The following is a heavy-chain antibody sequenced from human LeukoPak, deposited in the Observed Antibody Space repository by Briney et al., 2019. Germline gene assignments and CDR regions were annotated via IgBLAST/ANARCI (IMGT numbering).Heavy chain of an antibody. Sequence: GGSLRLSCAASGFTFSSYAMSWVRQAPGKGLEWVSSISSSSSYIYYADSVKGRFTISRDNAKNSQYLQMNSLRAEDTAVYYCARLYSYGADNWFDPWGQGTLVTVSS. V-gene: IGHV3-21*01. CDR2: ISSSSSYI. D-gene: IGHD5-18*01. CDR3: ARLYSYGADNWFDP. J-gene: IGHJ5*02. CDR1: GFTFSSYA.